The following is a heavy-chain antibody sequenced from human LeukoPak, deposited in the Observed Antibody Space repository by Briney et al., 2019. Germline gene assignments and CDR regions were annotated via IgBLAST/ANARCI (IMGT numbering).Heavy chain of an antibody. CDR1: GYTFSSYG. CDR2: ISGDKGNT. Sequence: ASVKVSCKASGYTFSSYGISWVRQAPGQGLEWMEWISGDKGNTNYAQNLQGRVTMTTDTSTSTAFLELRSLRSDDTAMYYCARNFESTAFDVWGQGTMVTVSS. D-gene: IGHD2-2*01. J-gene: IGHJ3*01. CDR3: ARNFESTAFDV. V-gene: IGHV1-18*04.